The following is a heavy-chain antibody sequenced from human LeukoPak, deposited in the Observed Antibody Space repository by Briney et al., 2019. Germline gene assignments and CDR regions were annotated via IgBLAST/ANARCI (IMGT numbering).Heavy chain of an antibody. D-gene: IGHD4-17*01. CDR1: GFTFSSYW. CDR2: INQDGSEK. Sequence: GGSLRLSCAASGFTFSSYWMSWVRQAPGKGLEWVANINQDGSEKYYVDSVKGRFTISRDNSKNTLYLQMNSLRAEDTAVYYCAREPYGDYFNYYGMDVWGQGTTVTVSS. J-gene: IGHJ6*02. V-gene: IGHV3-7*03. CDR3: AREPYGDYFNYYGMDV.